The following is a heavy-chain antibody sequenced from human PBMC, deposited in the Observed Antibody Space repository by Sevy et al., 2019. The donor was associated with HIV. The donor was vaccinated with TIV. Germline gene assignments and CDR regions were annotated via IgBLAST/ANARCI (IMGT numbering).Heavy chain of an antibody. D-gene: IGHD3-16*02. CDR3: AREPYYDYVWGSYPLGAFDI. V-gene: IGHV3-7*01. CDR1: GFTFSSYW. CDR2: IKQDGSEK. Sequence: GGSLRLSCAASGFTFSSYWMSWVRQAPGKGLEWVANIKQDGSEKYYVDSVKGRFTISRDNAQNSLYLQMNSLRAEDTAVYYCAREPYYDYVWGSYPLGAFDIWGQGTMVTVSS. J-gene: IGHJ3*02.